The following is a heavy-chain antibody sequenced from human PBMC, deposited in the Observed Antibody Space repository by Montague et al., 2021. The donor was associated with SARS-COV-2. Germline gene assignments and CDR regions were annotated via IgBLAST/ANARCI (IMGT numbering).Heavy chain of an antibody. Sequence: PALVKPTQTLTLTCTFSGFSLSTSGVGVGWIRQPPGKALEWLALIYWDDDKRYSPSLKSRLTITKDTSKNQVVLTMTNMDPVDTATYYCAHVGMACSGGRCYPKIKDWYFDLWGRGTLVTVSS. J-gene: IGHJ2*01. D-gene: IGHD2-15*01. V-gene: IGHV2-5*02. CDR1: GFSLSTSGVG. CDR3: AHVGMACSGGRCYPKIKDWYFDL. CDR2: IYWDDDK.